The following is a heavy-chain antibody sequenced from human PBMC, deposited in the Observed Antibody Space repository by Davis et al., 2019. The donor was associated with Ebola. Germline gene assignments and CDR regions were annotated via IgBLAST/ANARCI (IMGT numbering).Heavy chain of an antibody. CDR2: IYSTGGT. CDR3: ARTDRVCSGGTCYSGNDFDY. CDR1: GGSINNYF. V-gene: IGHV4-59*01. Sequence: SETLSLTCTVSGGSINNYFWSWIRQPPGKGLEWIGYIYSTGGTEYNPSLKTRVMMSVDTSKNQFSLKLRSVTAADTAVYYCARTDRVCSGGTCYSGNDFDYWGQGTLVTVSS. D-gene: IGHD2-15*01. J-gene: IGHJ4*02.